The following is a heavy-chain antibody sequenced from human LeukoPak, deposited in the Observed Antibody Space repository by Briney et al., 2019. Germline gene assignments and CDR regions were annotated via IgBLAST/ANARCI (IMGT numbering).Heavy chain of an antibody. CDR2: INPSGGSI. CDR1: GYTFTSYG. J-gene: IGHJ4*02. CDR3: VRNSGSGFDY. V-gene: IGHV1-46*04. D-gene: IGHD1-26*01. Sequence: ASVKVSCKASGYTFTSYGISWVRQAPGQGLEWMGIINPSGGSITYAQKLQGRVTMARDTSTSTVYMELSSLRSDDTAMYYCVRNSGSGFDYWGQGTLVTVSS.